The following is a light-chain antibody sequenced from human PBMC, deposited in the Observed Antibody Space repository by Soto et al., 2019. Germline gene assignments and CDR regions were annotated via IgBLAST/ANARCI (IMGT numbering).Light chain of an antibody. J-gene: IGKJ5*01. CDR2: DAS. CDR1: QSISSW. V-gene: IGKV1-5*02. Sequence: DIHSTQSPSTLFASVGDRSTIVCRGSQSISSWLACYQQKPPKATALLIYDASSLGSGVPSRFSGSGSGTEFTLTISSLQPDDFAAYYCQQYNSYYPWTFGQGTRLEIK. CDR3: QQYNSYYPWT.